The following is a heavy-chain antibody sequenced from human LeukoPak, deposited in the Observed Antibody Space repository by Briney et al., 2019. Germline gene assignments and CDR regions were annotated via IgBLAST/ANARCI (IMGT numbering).Heavy chain of an antibody. D-gene: IGHD1-26*01. V-gene: IGHV4-34*01. Sequence: KPSETLSLTCAVYGGPFSGYYWSWIRQPPGKGLEWIGEINHTGSSNYSPSLKSRVTISVDTTKNQFSLKLSSVTAADTAVYYCARDGRFPPEVLPRYFDYWGQGTLVTVSS. CDR1: GGPFSGYY. CDR3: ARDGRFPPEVLPRYFDY. CDR2: INHTGSS. J-gene: IGHJ4*02.